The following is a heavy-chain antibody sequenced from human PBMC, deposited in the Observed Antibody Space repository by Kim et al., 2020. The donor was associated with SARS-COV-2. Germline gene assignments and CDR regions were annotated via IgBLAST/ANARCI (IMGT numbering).Heavy chain of an antibody. Sequence: GGSLRLSCAASGFTFSSYWMSWVRQAPGKGLEWVANIKQDGSEKYYVDSVKGRFTISRDNAKNSLYLQMNSLRAEDTAVYYCARDRDGGNSGAGGYWGQGTLVTVSS. CDR1: GFTFSSYW. CDR2: IKQDGSEK. V-gene: IGHV3-7*01. D-gene: IGHD2-21*02. J-gene: IGHJ4*02. CDR3: ARDRDGGNSGAGGY.